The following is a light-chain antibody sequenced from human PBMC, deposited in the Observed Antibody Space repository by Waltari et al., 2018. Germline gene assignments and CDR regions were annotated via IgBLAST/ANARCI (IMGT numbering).Light chain of an antibody. CDR1: SSDIGTYNY. J-gene: IGLJ2*01. CDR2: DVS. CDR3: CSYTSTRSLV. V-gene: IGLV2-14*03. Sequence: QSALTQPASVSGSPGQSITISCTGTSSDIGTYNYVSWFQQHPGKAPKLMLYDVSNRPSGGSVRFSGSKSANTASLTISGLQAEDEADYYCCSYTSTRSLVFGGGTKLTVL.